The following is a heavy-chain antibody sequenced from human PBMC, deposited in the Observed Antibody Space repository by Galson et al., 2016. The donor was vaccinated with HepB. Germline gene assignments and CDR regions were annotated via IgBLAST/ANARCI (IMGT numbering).Heavy chain of an antibody. D-gene: IGHD6-6*01. CDR3: TTDVEYRRYFDC. Sequence: SLRLSCAASGFTFSNAWMSWVRQAPGKGLEWIGRIKTKAHGGTADYTAPVKGRFTILRDDSKNTLYLQMNSLRIEDTAIYYCTTDVEYRRYFDCWGQGTLVTVSS. V-gene: IGHV3-15*01. CDR2: IKTKAHGGTA. J-gene: IGHJ4*02. CDR1: GFTFSNAW.